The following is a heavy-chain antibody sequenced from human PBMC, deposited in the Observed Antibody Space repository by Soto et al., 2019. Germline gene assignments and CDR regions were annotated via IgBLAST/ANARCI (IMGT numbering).Heavy chain of an antibody. V-gene: IGHV4-34*01. CDR1: GGSFSGYY. CDR3: ARAPLTNYDYIWGSYRIGPEGFYMDV. Sequence: SETLSLTCAVYGGSFSGYYWSWIRQPPGKGLEWIGEINHSGSTNYNPSLKSRVTISVDTSKNQFSLKLSSVTAADTAVYYCARAPLTNYDYIWGSYRIGPEGFYMDVWGKGTTVTVSS. J-gene: IGHJ6*03. D-gene: IGHD3-16*02. CDR2: INHSGST.